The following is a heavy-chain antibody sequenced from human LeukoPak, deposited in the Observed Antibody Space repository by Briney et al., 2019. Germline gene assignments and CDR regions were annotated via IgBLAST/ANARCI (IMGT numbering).Heavy chain of an antibody. CDR1: GFTFSDYY. CDR3: ARAQGYYYDSSGYRWFDP. V-gene: IGHV3-11*01. CDR2: ISNSGGTI. Sequence: GGSLRLSCAASGFTFSDYYMSWIRQVPGKGLEWVSKISNSGGTIYYADSVKGRFTISRDNAKDSLYQQMNSLRAEDTAVYYCARAQGYYYDSSGYRWFDPWGQGTLVTVSS. D-gene: IGHD3-22*01. J-gene: IGHJ5*02.